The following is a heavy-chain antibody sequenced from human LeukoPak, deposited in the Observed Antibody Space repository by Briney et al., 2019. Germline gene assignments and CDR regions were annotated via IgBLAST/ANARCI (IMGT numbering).Heavy chain of an antibody. J-gene: IGHJ4*02. CDR1: GFTFGGYG. Sequence: GGSLRLSCAGSGFTFGGYGMHWFRQTPGKGLEWVAVIAYDGSRAFYADSVKGRFTISRDNSKNTMSVQMDDLRTEDTAVYYCTRYNNDHFDYWGQGTLVTVSS. CDR3: TRYNNDHFDY. V-gene: IGHV3-33*01. CDR2: IAYDGSRA. D-gene: IGHD1-14*01.